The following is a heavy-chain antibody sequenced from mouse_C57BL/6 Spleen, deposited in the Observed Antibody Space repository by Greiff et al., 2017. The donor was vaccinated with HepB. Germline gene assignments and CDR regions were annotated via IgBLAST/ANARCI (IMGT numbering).Heavy chain of an antibody. J-gene: IGHJ1*03. V-gene: IGHV14-2*01. D-gene: IGHD2-14*01. CDR1: GFNIKDYY. CDR2: IDPEDGET. Sequence: EVQLQQSGAELVKPGASVKLSCTASGFNIKDYYMHWVKQRTEQGLEWIGRIDPEDGETKYAPKFQGKATITADTSANTAYLRRSSLTSEDTAVYYRARNAIGSYGYFDVWGTGTTVTVSS. CDR3: ARNAIGSYGYFDV.